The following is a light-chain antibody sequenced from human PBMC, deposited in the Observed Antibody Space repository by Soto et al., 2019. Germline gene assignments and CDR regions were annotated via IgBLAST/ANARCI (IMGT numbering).Light chain of an antibody. Sequence: EIVLTQSPGTLSLSPGERATLSCRASQSITSSYLAWYQQKPGQAPRLLIYGSSSRATGIPDRFSGSGSGTDFTVTISRLEPEDFAVHYCQQYGSSPITFGQGTRLEIK. CDR2: GSS. J-gene: IGKJ5*01. CDR3: QQYGSSPIT. V-gene: IGKV3-20*01. CDR1: QSITSSY.